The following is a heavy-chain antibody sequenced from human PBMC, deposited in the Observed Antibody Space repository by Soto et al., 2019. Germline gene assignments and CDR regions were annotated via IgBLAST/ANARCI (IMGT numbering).Heavy chain of an antibody. V-gene: IGHV3-23*01. J-gene: IGHJ6*01. CDR1: GFGLSSYA. D-gene: IGHD3-16*02. Sequence: GGSLRLSCAASGFGLSSYAVSWVRQAPGKGLEWVSVISGSGGATYYADSVKGRFTISRDNSKNTLYLQMNSVRAEDTAVYYCGKSTWDDLPPMFCCRRNLGIVSAGM. CDR3: GKSTWDDLPPMFCCRRNLGIVSAGM. CDR2: ISGSGGAT.